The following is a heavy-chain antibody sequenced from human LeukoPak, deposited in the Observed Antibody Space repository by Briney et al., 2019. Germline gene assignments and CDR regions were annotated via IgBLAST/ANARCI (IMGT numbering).Heavy chain of an antibody. D-gene: IGHD2-2*03. CDR2: IYYSGST. Sequence: SETLSLTCTVSGGSINSGDYYWSWIRQPPGKGLEWIGYIYYSGSTYYSPSLKSRVTISVDTSKNQFSLKLTSVTAADTAVYYCARAPPWINDYWGQGTLVTVSS. CDR3: ARAPPWINDY. CDR1: GGSINSGDYY. V-gene: IGHV4-30-4*08. J-gene: IGHJ4*02.